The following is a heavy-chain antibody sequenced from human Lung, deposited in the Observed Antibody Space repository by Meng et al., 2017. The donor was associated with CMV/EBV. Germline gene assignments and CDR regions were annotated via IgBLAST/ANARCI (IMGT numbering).Heavy chain of an antibody. J-gene: IGHJ6*02. CDR3: AREVGGRLYYYYGMDV. CDR1: GGNLNSYG. V-gene: IGHV1-69*05. D-gene: IGHD1-26*01. CDR2: IIPIPGTT. Sequence: SXXVSXKASGGNLNSYGISWVRQAPGQGLEWMGGIIPIPGTTNYAQKFQGRVTITTDESTSTVYMELSSLTSEDTAVYYCAREVGGRLYYYYGMDVWGQGXTVTVSS.